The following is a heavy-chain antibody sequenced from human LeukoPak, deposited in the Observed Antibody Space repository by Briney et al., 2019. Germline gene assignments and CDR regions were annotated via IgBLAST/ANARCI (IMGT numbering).Heavy chain of an antibody. CDR2: IKQDGSEK. CDR3: ARGPPACSTNCYGYLDY. Sequence: GGSLRLSCAASGFTFSSYWMSWVRQAPGKGLEWVANIKQDGSEKYYVDSVKGRFTISRDNAKNSLYLQMNSLRAEDTAVYYCARGPPACSTNCYGYLDYWGQGTLVTVSS. V-gene: IGHV3-7*05. D-gene: IGHD2-2*01. CDR1: GFTFSSYW. J-gene: IGHJ4*02.